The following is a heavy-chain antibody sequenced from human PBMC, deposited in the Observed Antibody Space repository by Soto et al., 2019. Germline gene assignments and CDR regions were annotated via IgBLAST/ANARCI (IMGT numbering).Heavy chain of an antibody. J-gene: IGHJ3*02. Sequence: QVQVVQSGAEVRKPGSSVKVSCKVSGGTFKSYEISWVRQAPGQGLEWVGGIIPMFRTPNYAQKFQGTVTITADESTSTAYLELTSLRSEHTAVYYCATSPSPFLSTYGFVEAFDIWGQGTLVIVSS. CDR3: ATSPSPFLSTYGFVEAFDI. D-gene: IGHD3-10*01. V-gene: IGHV1-69*12. CDR2: IIPMFRTP. CDR1: GGTFKSYE.